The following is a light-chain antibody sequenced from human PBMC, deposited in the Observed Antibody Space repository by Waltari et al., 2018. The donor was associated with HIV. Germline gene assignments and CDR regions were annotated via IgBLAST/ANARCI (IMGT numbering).Light chain of an antibody. V-gene: IGLV1-47*01. CDR2: RNN. Sequence: QSVLTQPPSVSGTPGQRVTISCSGSSSNIGSNYVYWYQQLPGTAPKLLIYRNNQRPSGVPDRFSVSKSGSSVSLAIIGLRSEDEADYHCGAWDDSLSGWVFGGGTKLTVL. CDR1: SSNIGSNY. CDR3: GAWDDSLSGWV. J-gene: IGLJ3*02.